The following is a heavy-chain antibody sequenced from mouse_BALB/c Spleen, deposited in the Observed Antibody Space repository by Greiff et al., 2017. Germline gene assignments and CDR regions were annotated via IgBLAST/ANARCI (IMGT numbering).Heavy chain of an antibody. J-gene: IGHJ3*01. CDR3: TRGGDDYDGAY. D-gene: IGHD2-4*01. V-gene: IGHV5-6-4*01. CDR2: ISSGGSYT. Sequence: EVQLQESGGGLVKPGGSLKLSCAASGFTFSSYTMSWVRQTPEKRLEWVATISSGGSYTYYPDSVKGRFTISRDNAKNTLYLQMSSLKSEDTAMYYCTRGGDDYDGAYWGQGTLVTVSA. CDR1: GFTFSSYT.